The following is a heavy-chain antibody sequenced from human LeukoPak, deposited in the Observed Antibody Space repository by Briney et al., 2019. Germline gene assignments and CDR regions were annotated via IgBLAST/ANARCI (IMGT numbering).Heavy chain of an antibody. D-gene: IGHD5-18*01. Sequence: SETLSLTCTVSGGSISSSSYYWGWIRQPPGKGLEWIGSIYYSGSTYYNPSLKSRVTISVDTSKNQFSLKLSSVTAADTAVYYCARDLIYTGYSYGYGAFDIWGQGTMVTVSS. CDR1: GGSISSSSYY. CDR2: IYYSGST. J-gene: IGHJ3*02. V-gene: IGHV4-39*07. CDR3: ARDLIYTGYSYGYGAFDI.